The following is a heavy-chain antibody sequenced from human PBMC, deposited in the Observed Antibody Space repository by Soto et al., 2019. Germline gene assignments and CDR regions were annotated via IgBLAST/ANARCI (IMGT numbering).Heavy chain of an antibody. CDR2: IYSGGST. J-gene: IGHJ6*03. CDR1: GFTVSSNY. V-gene: IGHV3-66*01. CDR3: ARDEGGDYDYYYYSIDV. Sequence: EVQLVESGGGLVQPGGSLRLSCAASGFTVSSNYMSWVRQAPGKGLEWVSVIYSGGSTYYADSVKGRFTISRDNSKNTLYLQMNSLRAEDTAVYYCARDEGGDYDYYYYSIDVWGKGTTVTVSS. D-gene: IGHD4-17*01.